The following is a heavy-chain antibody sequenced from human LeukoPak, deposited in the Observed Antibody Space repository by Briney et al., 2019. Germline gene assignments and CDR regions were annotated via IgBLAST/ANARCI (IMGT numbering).Heavy chain of an antibody. CDR3: ASSSIAAAGVLLDY. CDR1: GGSISSSSNY. D-gene: IGHD6-13*01. J-gene: IGHJ4*02. V-gene: IGHV4-39*07. CDR2: IYYSGST. Sequence: PSETLSLTWTVSGGSISSSSNYWGWIRQPAGKGREWIGSIYYSGSTNYNPSLKSRVTISVDTSKNQFSLKLSSVTAADTAVYYCASSSIAAAGVLLDYWGQGTLVTVSS.